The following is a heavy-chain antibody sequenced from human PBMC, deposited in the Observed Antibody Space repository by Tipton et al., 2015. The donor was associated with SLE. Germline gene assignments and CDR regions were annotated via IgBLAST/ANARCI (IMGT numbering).Heavy chain of an antibody. CDR2: MHHGGGT. Sequence: TLSLTCTVSGGSISTGAYYWGWIRQPPGKGMEWIGSMHHGGGTFCRPSLKSRVTISLDTSMNQFSLKLSSVTAADTAVYYCARDARYSSRRDFDSWGQGTLVTVSS. CDR1: GGSISTGAYY. J-gene: IGHJ4*02. V-gene: IGHV4-39*07. D-gene: IGHD6-13*01. CDR3: ARDARYSSRRDFDS.